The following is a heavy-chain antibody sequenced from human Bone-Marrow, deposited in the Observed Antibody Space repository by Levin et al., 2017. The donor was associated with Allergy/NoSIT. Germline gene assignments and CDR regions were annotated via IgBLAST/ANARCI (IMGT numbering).Heavy chain of an antibody. CDR2: IYSGGDT. Sequence: GGSLRLSCEASGFIVSSNYMSWVRQAPGKGLEWVSVIYSGGDTKYTESVKGRFTISRDNSKNTLYLQMNSLRAGDTAVYYCAKCNGWYDKGYFDLWGRGTLVTVSS. J-gene: IGHJ2*01. CDR3: AKCNGWYDKGYFDL. CDR1: GFIVSSNY. V-gene: IGHV3-53*01. D-gene: IGHD6-19*01.